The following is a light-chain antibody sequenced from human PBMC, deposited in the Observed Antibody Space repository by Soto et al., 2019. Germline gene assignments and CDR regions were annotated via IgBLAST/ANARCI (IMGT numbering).Light chain of an antibody. CDR3: QQYGSSIT. Sequence: EIVLTQSPSTLSWSAGERATLSCRASQSVSSYLAWYQQKPGQAPRLLIYGTSSRATGIPDRFSGSGSGTDFTLTISRLEPEDFAVFYCQQYGSSITFGQGTRLEIK. V-gene: IGKV3-20*01. J-gene: IGKJ5*01. CDR1: QSVSSY. CDR2: GTS.